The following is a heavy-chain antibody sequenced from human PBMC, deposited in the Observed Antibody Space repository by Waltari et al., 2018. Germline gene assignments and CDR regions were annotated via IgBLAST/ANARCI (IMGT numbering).Heavy chain of an antibody. D-gene: IGHD2-21*02. J-gene: IGHJ4*02. CDR2: INPSGGTT. CDR1: GFTFSNDY. CDR3: ARGIPTAHYFDY. V-gene: IGHV1-46*01. Sequence: QVQLVQSGTEVKKPGASVKISCTASGFTFSNDYMHWWRQAPGQGPEWMGVINPSGGTTTYAQKFQGRVAMTRDTSTTTFYMEVRSLRSADTAVYYCARGIPTAHYFDYWGQGTLVTVSS.